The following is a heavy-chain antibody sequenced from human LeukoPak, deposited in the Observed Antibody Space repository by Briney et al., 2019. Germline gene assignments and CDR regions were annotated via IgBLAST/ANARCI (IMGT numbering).Heavy chain of an antibody. J-gene: IGHJ3*02. CDR3: ARGDYYDSSGYPSNPDAFDI. V-gene: IGHV4-39*07. Sequence: SETLSLTCTVSGGSISSSSYYWGWIRQPPGKGLEWIGSIYYSGSTYYNPSLKSRVTISVDTSKNQFSLKLSSVTAADTAVYYCARGDYYDSSGYPSNPDAFDIWGQGTMVTVSS. D-gene: IGHD3-22*01. CDR2: IYYSGST. CDR1: GGSISSSSYY.